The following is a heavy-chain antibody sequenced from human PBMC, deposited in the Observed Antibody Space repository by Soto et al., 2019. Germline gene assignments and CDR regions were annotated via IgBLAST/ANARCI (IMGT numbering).Heavy chain of an antibody. V-gene: IGHV4-31*03. CDR1: GGSISSSGYY. D-gene: IGHD2-2*01. Sequence: SETLSLTCTVSGGSISSSGYYWSWIRQHPGKGLEWIGYIYYSGNTHYNPSLRSRVIMSLITSKNQFSLKLNSVSAADTAVYYCARVRCGSTSCRRLDYWGQGTLVTVSS. CDR3: ARVRCGSTSCRRLDY. J-gene: IGHJ4*02. CDR2: IYYSGNT.